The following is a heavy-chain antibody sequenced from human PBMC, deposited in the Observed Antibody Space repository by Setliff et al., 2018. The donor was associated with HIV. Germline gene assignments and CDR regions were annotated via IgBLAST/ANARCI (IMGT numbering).Heavy chain of an antibody. CDR1: GFTFSNAW. V-gene: IGHV3-7*01. CDR2: IKEDGSEK. Sequence: LSLSCAASGFTFSNAWMSWVRQAPGKGLEWVANIKEDGSEKYYVDSVKGRFTISRDNSKNTLYLQMNSLRAEDTAVYYCATIVESSGYHGGNYFDFWGRGSLVTVSS. CDR3: ATIVESSGYHGGNYFDF. D-gene: IGHD3-22*01. J-gene: IGHJ4*02.